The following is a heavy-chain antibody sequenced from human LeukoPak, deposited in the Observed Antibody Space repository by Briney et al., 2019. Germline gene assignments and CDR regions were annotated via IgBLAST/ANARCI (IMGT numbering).Heavy chain of an antibody. Sequence: ASVKVSFKASGYTFTVYDMYWVRQAPGQGLEWMGLVNTNSGGTNHPKKSHGRVTMTRDTSISTAYMQLSTLSSDDTAVYYCARDARELLPTYYYHYMDVWGKGTTVTVSS. J-gene: IGHJ6*03. CDR2: VNTNSGGT. CDR3: ARDARELLPTYYYHYMDV. D-gene: IGHD1-26*01. V-gene: IGHV1-2*02. CDR1: GYTFTVYD.